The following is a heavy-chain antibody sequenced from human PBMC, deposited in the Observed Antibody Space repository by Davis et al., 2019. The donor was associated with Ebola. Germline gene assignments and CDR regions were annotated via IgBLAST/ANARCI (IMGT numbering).Heavy chain of an antibody. Sequence: ASVKVSCKASGYTFTDYYMFWVRQAPGQGLEWMGWINANAGGTAFAQKFQGRVTMTRDTSISTVYMQLSSLTSDDTAVYYCARVAVTGIGYFHHWGQGTLVTVSS. V-gene: IGHV1-2*02. CDR3: ARVAVTGIGYFHH. CDR2: INANAGGT. CDR1: GYTFTDYY. D-gene: IGHD6-13*01. J-gene: IGHJ1*01.